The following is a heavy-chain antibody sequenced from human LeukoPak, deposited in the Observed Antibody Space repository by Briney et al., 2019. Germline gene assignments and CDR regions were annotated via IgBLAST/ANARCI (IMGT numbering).Heavy chain of an antibody. CDR2: IYYSGST. V-gene: IGHV4-59*01. D-gene: IGHD4-23*01. J-gene: IGHJ4*02. Sequence: SETLSLTCTVSGGSISSYYWSWIRQPPGKGLEWIGYIYYSGSTNYNPSLKSRVTISVDTSKNQFSLKLSSVTAADTAVYYCARYGGNSRGFDYWGQGTLVTVSS. CDR3: ARYGGNSRGFDY. CDR1: GGSISSYY.